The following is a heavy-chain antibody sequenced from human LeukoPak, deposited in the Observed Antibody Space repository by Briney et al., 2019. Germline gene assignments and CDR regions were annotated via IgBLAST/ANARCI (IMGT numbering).Heavy chain of an antibody. CDR1: GFTFSNAW. D-gene: IGHD6-13*01. J-gene: IGHJ6*03. Sequence: KAGGSLGLSCAASGFTFSNAWMTWVRQAPGKGLEWVGRIKRKTDGGTTDYAAPVKGRFTISRDDSKNTLYLQMNSLKTEDTAVYYCTTISAAGTWGRYYYYMDVWGKGTTVTVSS. CDR3: TTISAAGTWGRYYYYMDV. CDR2: IKRKTDGGTT. V-gene: IGHV3-15*01.